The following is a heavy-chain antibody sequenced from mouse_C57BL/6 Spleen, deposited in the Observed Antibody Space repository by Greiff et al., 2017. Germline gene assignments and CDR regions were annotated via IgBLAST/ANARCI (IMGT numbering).Heavy chain of an antibody. V-gene: IGHV5-6*01. J-gene: IGHJ2*01. CDR3: ARQDNNYDY. CDR2: ISSGGSYT. Sequence: EVKVVESGGDLVKPGGSLKLSCAASGFTFSSYGMSWVRQTPDKRLEWVGTISSGGSYTDYPDSVKGRFTISRDNAKNTLYLQMSSLKSEDTAMYYCARQDNNYDYWGQGTTLTVSS. CDR1: GFTFSSYG. D-gene: IGHD2-5*01.